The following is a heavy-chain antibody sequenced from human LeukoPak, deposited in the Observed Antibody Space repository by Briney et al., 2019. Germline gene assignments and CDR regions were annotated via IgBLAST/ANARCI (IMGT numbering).Heavy chain of an antibody. CDR2: INPNSGGT. CDR3: ARGDYGSNWFDP. CDR1: GYTFTGYY. D-gene: IGHD4-17*01. J-gene: IGHJ5*02. V-gene: IGHV1-2*02. Sequence: ASVKVSCKASGYTFTGYYMHWVRQAPGQGLEWMGWINPNSGGTNYAQKFQGMVIMTRDTSIRTAYMALSRLRSDHPAVYYCARGDYGSNWFDPWGPGTLVTVSS.